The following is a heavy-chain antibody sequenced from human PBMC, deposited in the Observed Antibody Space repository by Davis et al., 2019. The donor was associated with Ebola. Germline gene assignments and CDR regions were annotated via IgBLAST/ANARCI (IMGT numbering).Heavy chain of an antibody. D-gene: IGHD6-19*01. CDR3: AKATYSSGNFDY. CDR2: ISGSGGTT. J-gene: IGHJ4*02. Sequence: GESLKISCADSVITFSSYAMTWVRQAPGKGLEWVSAISGSGGTTYYAGSVKGRFTVSRDNSKKTMYLQMNSLRAEDTAVYYCAKATYSSGNFDYWGQGTLVTVSS. V-gene: IGHV3-23*01. CDR1: VITFSSYA.